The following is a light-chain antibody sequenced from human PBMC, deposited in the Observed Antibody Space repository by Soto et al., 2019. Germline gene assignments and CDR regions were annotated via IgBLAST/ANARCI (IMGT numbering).Light chain of an antibody. V-gene: IGKV1-9*01. CDR1: QGISRY. Sequence: IPLTQSPSSLSASVGDRVTITCRASQGISRYLAWYQQKPGEAPKLLIYAASTLQTGVPSRFSGSGSGTDFTLTISSLQPEDFATYDCQQLNSFPWTFGQGSTVEIK. J-gene: IGKJ1*01. CDR2: AAS. CDR3: QQLNSFPWT.